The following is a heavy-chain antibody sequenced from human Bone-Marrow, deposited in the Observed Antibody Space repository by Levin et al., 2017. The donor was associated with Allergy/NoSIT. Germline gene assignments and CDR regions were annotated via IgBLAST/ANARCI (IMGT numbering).Heavy chain of an antibody. D-gene: IGHD5-24*01. CDR1: GGTFSTYG. Sequence: SVKVSCKASGGTFSTYGIYWVRQAPGQGLEWMGGIIPIFATPNYARKFQGRVTISADESTTTAYMALTSLDSEDTAVYYWARDGGRDGNNDDFDYWGQGTLVTVSS. CDR2: IIPIFATP. J-gene: IGHJ4*02. CDR3: ARDGGRDGNNDDFDY. V-gene: IGHV1-69*13.